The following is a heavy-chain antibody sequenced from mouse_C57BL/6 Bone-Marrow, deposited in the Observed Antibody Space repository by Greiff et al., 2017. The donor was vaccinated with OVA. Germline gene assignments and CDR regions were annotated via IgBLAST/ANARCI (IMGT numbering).Heavy chain of an antibody. CDR2: IYPSDSET. J-gene: IGHJ3*01. D-gene: IGHD1-1*01. CDR1: GYTFTSYW. V-gene: IGHV1-61*01. CDR3: ARGGSSPPWFAY. Sequence: QVQLQQPGAELVRPGSSVKLSCKASGYTFTSYWMDWVKQRPGQGLEWIGNIYPSDSETHYNQKFKDKATLTVDKSSSTAYMQLSSLTSEDSAVDYCARGGSSPPWFAYWGQGTLVTVSA.